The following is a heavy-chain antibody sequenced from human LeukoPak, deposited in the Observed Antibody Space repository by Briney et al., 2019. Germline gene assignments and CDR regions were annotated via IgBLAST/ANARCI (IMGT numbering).Heavy chain of an antibody. J-gene: IGHJ4*02. CDR3: ARDTDEAYCGGDCYSDY. D-gene: IGHD2-21*02. V-gene: IGHV3-11*04. CDR1: GFTISSNY. CDR2: ISSSGSTI. Sequence: PGGSLRLSCAASGFTISSNYMSWVRQAPGKGLEWVSYISSSGSTIYYADSVKGRFTISRDNAKNSLYLQMNSLRAEDTAVYYCARDTDEAYCGGDCYSDYWGQGTLVTVSS.